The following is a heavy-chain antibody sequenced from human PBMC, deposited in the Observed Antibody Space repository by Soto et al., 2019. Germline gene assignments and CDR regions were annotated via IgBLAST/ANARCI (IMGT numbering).Heavy chain of an antibody. V-gene: IGHV4-59*08. CDR1: XGSISSYY. J-gene: IGHJ4*02. CDR3: ARLEYSGHHSIFDY. Sequence: SETLSLTCTVSXGSISSYYWSWIRQPPGKGLEWIGYIYYSGSTNYNPSLKSRVTISVDTSKNQFSLKLSSVTAADTAVYYCARLEYSGHHSIFDYWGQGTLVTVSS. D-gene: IGHD5-12*01. CDR2: IYYSGST.